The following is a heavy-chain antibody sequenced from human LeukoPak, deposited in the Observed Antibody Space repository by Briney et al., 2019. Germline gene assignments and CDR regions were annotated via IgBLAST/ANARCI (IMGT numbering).Heavy chain of an antibody. J-gene: IGHJ4*02. CDR1: GFTFSDYW. Sequence: GGSLRLSCAASGFTFSDYWMSWMRQAPGKGLEWVANIKYDGDEEYYVDSVKGRFTISRDNAKNSLYLQLNSLRVEDTAVYYCKSGGAAPGSFDNWGQGTLVTVSS. CDR2: IKYDGDEE. CDR3: KSGGAAPGSFDN. V-gene: IGHV3-7*01. D-gene: IGHD6-13*01.